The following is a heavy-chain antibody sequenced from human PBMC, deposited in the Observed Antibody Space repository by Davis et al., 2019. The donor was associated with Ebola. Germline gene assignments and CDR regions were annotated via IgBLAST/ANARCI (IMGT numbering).Heavy chain of an antibody. J-gene: IGHJ4*02. CDR2: ITHTGST. D-gene: IGHD3-22*01. CDR1: GGSFSDYY. CDR3: ARRNYYYENF. Sequence: MPSETLSLTCAVFGGSFSDYYWTWFRQPPGKGLEWVGEITHTGSTSYNPSLKSRVSISVDTSKNQFSLELSSVTAADTAIYYCARRNYYYENFWGQGILVTVSS. V-gene: IGHV4-34*01.